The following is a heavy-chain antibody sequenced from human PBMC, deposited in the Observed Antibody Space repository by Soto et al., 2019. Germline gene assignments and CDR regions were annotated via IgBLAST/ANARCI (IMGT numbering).Heavy chain of an antibody. Sequence: GGSLRLSCAASGFTFSSYSMNWVRQAPGKGLEWVSSISSSSSYIYYADSVKGRFTISRDNAKNSLYLQMNSLRAEDTAVYYCARGADILTGYYYYGMDVWGQGTTVTVSS. CDR2: ISSSSSYI. CDR3: ARGADILTGYYYYGMDV. J-gene: IGHJ6*02. D-gene: IGHD3-9*01. CDR1: GFTFSSYS. V-gene: IGHV3-21*01.